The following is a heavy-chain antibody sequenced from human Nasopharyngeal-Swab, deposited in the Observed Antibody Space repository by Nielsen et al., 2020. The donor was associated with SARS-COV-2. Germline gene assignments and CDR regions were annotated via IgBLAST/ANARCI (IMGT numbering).Heavy chain of an antibody. V-gene: IGHV1-69*13. Sequence: SVKVSCKASGGTFSSYAISWVRQAPGQGLEWMGGIIPIFGTANYAQKFQGRVTITADESTSTAYMELSSLRSEDTAVYYCARGGYYGSGSYFHYYYGMDVWGQGTTVTVPS. D-gene: IGHD3-10*01. J-gene: IGHJ6*02. CDR1: GGTFSSYA. CDR3: ARGGYYGSGSYFHYYYGMDV. CDR2: IIPIFGTA.